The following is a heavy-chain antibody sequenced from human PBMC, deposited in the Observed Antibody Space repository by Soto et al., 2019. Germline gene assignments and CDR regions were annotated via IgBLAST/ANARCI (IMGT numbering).Heavy chain of an antibody. Sequence: PGGSLRLSCAASGFTFSSYWMSWVRQAPGRGLEGVANINEDGSRKYYVDSVKGRFTISRDNAKNSLSLQMNSLRADDTAVYYCARGSGSSSSWGQGPLVTVSS. J-gene: IGHJ5*02. V-gene: IGHV3-7*05. CDR1: GFTFSSYW. CDR2: INEDGSRK. D-gene: IGHD6-6*01. CDR3: ARGSGSSSS.